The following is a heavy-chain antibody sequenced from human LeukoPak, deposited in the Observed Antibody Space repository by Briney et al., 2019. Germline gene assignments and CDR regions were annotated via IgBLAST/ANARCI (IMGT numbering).Heavy chain of an antibody. CDR3: ARYPSLYYYYGMDV. Sequence: GGSLRLSCAASGFTFSSYSMSWVHQAPGKGLEWVANIKQDGSEKYYVDSVKGRFTISRDNAKNSLYLQMNSLRAEDTAVYYCARYPSLYYYYGMDVWGQGTTVTVSS. CDR1: GFTFSSYS. J-gene: IGHJ6*02. D-gene: IGHD6-6*01. V-gene: IGHV3-7*01. CDR2: IKQDGSEK.